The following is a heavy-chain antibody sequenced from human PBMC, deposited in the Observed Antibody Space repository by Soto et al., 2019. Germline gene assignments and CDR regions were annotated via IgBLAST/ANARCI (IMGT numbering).Heavy chain of an antibody. V-gene: IGHV3-30-3*01. CDR1: GFTFSSYL. Sequence: QVQLVESGGGVVQPGRSLRLSCATPGFTFSSYLIHWVRQTPDKGLEWVAFISRDGSNEYYADSVKGRFTISRDNSKNTLYLEMNSLRAEDTAVYYCARDDEGGSDCDLGYWGQGTLVTVSS. D-gene: IGHD3-10*01. CDR3: ARDDEGGSDCDLGY. J-gene: IGHJ4*02. CDR2: ISRDGSNE.